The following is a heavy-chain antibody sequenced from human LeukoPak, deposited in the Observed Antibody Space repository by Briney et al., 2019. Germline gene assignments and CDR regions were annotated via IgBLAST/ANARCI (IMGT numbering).Heavy chain of an antibody. D-gene: IGHD6-13*01. CDR2: INHLGRT. Sequence: PSETLSHTCAVYGGSFSDYYWSWIRQSPGKGLEWIGEINHLGRTNYNPSLKSRVTISVDTSKSQFSLRLNSVTAADTAFYYCVTSIALAGWGGFDVWGQGRMVTVSS. J-gene: IGHJ3*01. CDR1: GGSFSDYY. V-gene: IGHV4-34*01. CDR3: VTSIALAGWGGFDV.